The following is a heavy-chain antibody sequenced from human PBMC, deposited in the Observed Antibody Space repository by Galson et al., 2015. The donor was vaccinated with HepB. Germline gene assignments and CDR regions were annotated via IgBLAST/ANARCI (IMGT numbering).Heavy chain of an antibody. Sequence: SVKVSCKASGDTFSSYAISWVRQAPGQGLEWMGVIIPIFAIANYAQRFQGRVTITADKSTSTAYMELSRLRSEDTAVYYCATISRSSSYNYYYYYALDVWGQGTTVTVSS. D-gene: IGHD2-2*01. CDR3: ATISRSSSYNYYYYYALDV. CDR1: GDTFSSYA. V-gene: IGHV1-69*10. J-gene: IGHJ6*02. CDR2: IIPIFAIA.